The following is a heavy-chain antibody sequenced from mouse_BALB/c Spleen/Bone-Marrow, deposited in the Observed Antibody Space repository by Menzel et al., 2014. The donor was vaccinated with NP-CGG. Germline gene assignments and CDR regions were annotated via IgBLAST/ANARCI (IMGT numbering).Heavy chain of an antibody. CDR3: ARYDGYFDY. J-gene: IGHJ2*01. Sequence: VHLVESGAELVRPGTSVKVSCKASGYAFTDYLMEWLKQRPGQGLEWIGVINPGSGSTNYNEKFKDKATLTADKSSSTAYMQLSSLTSGDSAVYFCARYDGYFDYWGQGTILTVSS. V-gene: IGHV1-54*01. CDR1: GYAFTDYL. D-gene: IGHD2-3*01. CDR2: INPGSGST.